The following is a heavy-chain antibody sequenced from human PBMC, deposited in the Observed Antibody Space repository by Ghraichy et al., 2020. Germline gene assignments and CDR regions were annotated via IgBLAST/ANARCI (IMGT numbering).Heavy chain of an antibody. Sequence: SETLSLTCAVYGGSFSGYYWSWIRQPPGKGLEWIGEINHSGSTNYNPSLKSRVTISVDTSKNQFSLKLSSVTAADTAVYYCARGPATGGDYERYFDYWGQGTLVTVSS. CDR1: GGSFSGYY. V-gene: IGHV4-34*01. D-gene: IGHD4-17*01. J-gene: IGHJ4*02. CDR2: INHSGST. CDR3: ARGPATGGDYERYFDY.